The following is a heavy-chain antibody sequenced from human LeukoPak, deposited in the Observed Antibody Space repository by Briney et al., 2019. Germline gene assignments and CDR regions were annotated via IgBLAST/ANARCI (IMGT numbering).Heavy chain of an antibody. D-gene: IGHD4-17*01. J-gene: IGHJ4*02. CDR2: INPSGGST. V-gene: IGHV1-46*01. CDR1: GGTFSSYA. Sequence: ASVKVSCKASGGTFSSYAISWVRQAPGQGLEWMGIINPSGGSTSYAQKFQGRVTMTRDTSTSTVYMELSSLRSEDTAVYYCATFSESLYGDYGYYFDYWGQGTLVTVSS. CDR3: ATFSESLYGDYGYYFDY.